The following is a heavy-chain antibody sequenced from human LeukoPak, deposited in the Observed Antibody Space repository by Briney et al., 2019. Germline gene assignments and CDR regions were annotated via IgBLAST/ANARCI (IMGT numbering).Heavy chain of an antibody. J-gene: IGHJ6*03. CDR3: AKGGGYEAQSYYYYLDV. V-gene: IGHV3-48*03. D-gene: IGHD5-12*01. CDR1: GFTFSSYE. Sequence: GGSLRLACAASGFTFSSYEMNWVRQAPGKGLEWVSYISSSGSTIYYADSVKGRFTISRDNSKNTLYLQMKSVRAEDTAVYYCAKGGGYEAQSYYYYLDVWGKGPTVTISS. CDR2: ISSSGSTI.